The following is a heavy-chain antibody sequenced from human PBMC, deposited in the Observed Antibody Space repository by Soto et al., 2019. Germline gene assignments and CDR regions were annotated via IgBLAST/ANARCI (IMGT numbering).Heavy chain of an antibody. CDR2: ISYDGSTK. CDR3: ARDLGWFGELLPGTH. D-gene: IGHD3-10*01. V-gene: IGHV3-30-3*01. J-gene: IGHJ4*02. CDR1: GFTFSSYA. Sequence: QVQLVESGGGVVQPGMSLRLSCAASGFTFSSYAMHWVRQAPGKGLEWVAVISYDGSTKYYADSVKGRFTISRDNSKNTLYLQMNSLRAEDTAVYYWARDLGWFGELLPGTHWGQGTLVTVSS.